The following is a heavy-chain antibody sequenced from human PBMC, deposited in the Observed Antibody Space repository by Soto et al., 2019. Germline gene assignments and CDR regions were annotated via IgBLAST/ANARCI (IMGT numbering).Heavy chain of an antibody. CDR2: VIPIFGTA. V-gene: IGHV1-69*01. Sequence: QVQLVQSGAEVKKPGSSVKVSCKASGGTFSSYAISWVRQAPGQGLEWMGGVIPIFGTANYAQKFQGRVTITADESTSTAYSGLSSLRSEDTAVYYCARSYSSSLDFYYGMDVWCQGTTVTVSS. D-gene: IGHD6-6*01. CDR1: GGTFSSYA. J-gene: IGHJ6*02. CDR3: ARSYSSSLDFYYGMDV.